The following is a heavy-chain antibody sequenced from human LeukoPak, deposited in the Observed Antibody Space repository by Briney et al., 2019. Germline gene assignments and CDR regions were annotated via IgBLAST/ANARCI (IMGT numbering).Heavy chain of an antibody. CDR1: GYSFTSYD. CDR2: MNPNSGNT. V-gene: IGHV1-8*01. D-gene: IGHD6-19*01. Sequence: ASVKVSCKASGYSFTSYDINWVRQATGQGLEWMGWMNPNSGNTGYAQKFQGRVTMTRNTSISTAYMELSSLRSEDTAVYYCARGQFGVAVAGTWGQGTLVTVSS. CDR3: ARGQFGVAVAGT. J-gene: IGHJ5*02.